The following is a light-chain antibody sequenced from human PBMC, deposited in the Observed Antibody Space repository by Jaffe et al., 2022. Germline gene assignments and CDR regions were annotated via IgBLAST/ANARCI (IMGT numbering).Light chain of an antibody. V-gene: IGKV3-20*01. CDR2: GAT. Sequence: EFVLTQSPGTLSLSPGERATLSCRASQSVRNNYLAWYQQKPGQAPRLLIYGATDRATGIPDRFSGSGFGTDFTLTITSLEPEDCAVYYCQQYGSPPWTFGHGTKVEIK. CDR3: QQYGSPPWT. CDR1: QSVRNNY. J-gene: IGKJ1*01.